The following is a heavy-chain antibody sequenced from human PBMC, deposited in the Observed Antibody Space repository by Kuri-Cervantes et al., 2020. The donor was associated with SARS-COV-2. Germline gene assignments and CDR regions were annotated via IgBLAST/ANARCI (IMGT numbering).Heavy chain of an antibody. V-gene: IGHV3-74*01. J-gene: IGHJ4*02. Sequence: GESLKISCAASGFTFSSYAMHWVRQAPGKGLVWVSRINSDGSSTSYADSVKGRFTISRDNAKNTLYLQMNSLRAEDTAVYYCARDSGYYDSDYWGQGTLVTVSS. D-gene: IGHD3-22*01. CDR3: ARDSGYYDSDY. CDR1: GFTFSSYA. CDR2: INSDGSST.